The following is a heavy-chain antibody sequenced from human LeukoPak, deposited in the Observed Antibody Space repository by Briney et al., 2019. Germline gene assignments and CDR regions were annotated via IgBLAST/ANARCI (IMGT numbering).Heavy chain of an antibody. V-gene: IGHV4-59*01. CDR1: GGSISSYY. D-gene: IGHD3-10*01. CDR2: MYYSGST. Sequence: PSETLSLTCTVSGGSISSYYWSWIRQPPGKGLEWIGYMYYSGSTNYNPSLKSRVTISVDMSKNQVSLKLSSVTAADTAVYYCAIAGQEWFGELGFDQWGQGTLVIVSS. J-gene: IGHJ4*02. CDR3: AIAGQEWFGELGFDQ.